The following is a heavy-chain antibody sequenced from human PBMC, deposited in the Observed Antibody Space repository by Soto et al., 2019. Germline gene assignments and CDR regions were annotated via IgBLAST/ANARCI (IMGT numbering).Heavy chain of an antibody. J-gene: IGHJ4*02. V-gene: IGHV3-15*07. Sequence: EVQLVESGGGLVKPGGSLRLSCVASGFTFSNAWMYWVRQAPGKGLEWVGRIKSKADGGSTDYAAPVKGRFTISRDDSKTTLYLQMNSLRAEDPATYYCTTDLPSGSDDYWGQGTLVTVSS. CDR2: IKSKADGGST. CDR3: TTDLPSGSDDY. CDR1: GFTFSNAW. D-gene: IGHD1-26*01.